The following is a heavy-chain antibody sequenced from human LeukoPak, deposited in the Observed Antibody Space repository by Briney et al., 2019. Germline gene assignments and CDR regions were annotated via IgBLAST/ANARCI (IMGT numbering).Heavy chain of an antibody. D-gene: IGHD3-22*01. J-gene: IGHJ4*02. CDR1: GGTFSSYA. Sequence: SVKVSCKASGGTFSSYAISWVRQAPGQRLEWMGGIIPIFGTANYAQKFQGRVTITTDESTSTAYMELSSLRSEDTAVYYCAREGYYDSSGYRDYWGQGTLVTVSS. CDR2: IIPIFGTA. V-gene: IGHV1-69*05. CDR3: AREGYYDSSGYRDY.